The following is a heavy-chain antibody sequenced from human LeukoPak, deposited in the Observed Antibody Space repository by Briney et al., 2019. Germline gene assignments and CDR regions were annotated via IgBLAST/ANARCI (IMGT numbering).Heavy chain of an antibody. CDR1: GFTFNSYD. V-gene: IGHV3-13*01. J-gene: IGHJ3*01. CDR2: IDKGPNT. Sequence: GGSLRLSCAASGFTFNSYDMYWVRQAIGKGLEWVSAIDKGPNTYYSDSVKCRFAISRNNVKNFLDLQMNSLRAEDTAIYDYVRGRPTYGIDALDVWGHGTMVTVSS. CDR3: VRGRPTYGIDALDV. D-gene: IGHD3-10*01.